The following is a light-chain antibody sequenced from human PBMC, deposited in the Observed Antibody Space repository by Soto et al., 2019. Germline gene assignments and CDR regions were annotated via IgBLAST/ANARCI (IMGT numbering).Light chain of an antibody. J-gene: IGKJ4*01. CDR2: GAS. V-gene: IGKV3D-20*02. CDR3: QQCSWHPFTVT. Sequence: EIVLTQSPGTLSLSPGERATLSCRASQSVSSSYLAWYQQKPGQAPRLLIYGASSRATGIPDRFSGSGSGTDFTLTISRLEPEDSAVYYCQQCSWHPFTVTFGGGTKVEIK. CDR1: QSVSSSY.